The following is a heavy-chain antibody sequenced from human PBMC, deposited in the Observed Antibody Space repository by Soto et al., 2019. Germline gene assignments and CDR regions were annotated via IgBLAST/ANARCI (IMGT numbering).Heavy chain of an antibody. CDR1: GGSFSGYY. CDR2: INHSGST. V-gene: IGHV4-34*01. Sequence: SETLSLTCTVYGGSFSGYYWSWIRQPPGKGLEWIGEINHSGSTNYNPSLKSRVTISVDTSKNQFSLKLSSVTAADTAVYYCARSGYYGSGSSNWFDPWGQGTLVTVS. J-gene: IGHJ5*02. D-gene: IGHD3-10*01. CDR3: ARSGYYGSGSSNWFDP.